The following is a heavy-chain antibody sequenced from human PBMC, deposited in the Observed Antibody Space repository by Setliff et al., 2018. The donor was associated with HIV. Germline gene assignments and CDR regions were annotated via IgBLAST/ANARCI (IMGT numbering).Heavy chain of an antibody. V-gene: IGHV1-2*06. CDR1: GFLVTGYN. D-gene: IGHD3-9*01. CDR3: VRPRVFESFDV. CDR2: INPNNGGT. J-gene: IGHJ3*01. Sequence: ASVKVSCKALGFLVTGYNVHWVRQAPGHGPEWLGRINPNNGGTNYAQKFQGRVTMSLDTSTSTVYLELKALTSDDTAVYYCVRPRVFESFDVWGPGTMVTVSS.